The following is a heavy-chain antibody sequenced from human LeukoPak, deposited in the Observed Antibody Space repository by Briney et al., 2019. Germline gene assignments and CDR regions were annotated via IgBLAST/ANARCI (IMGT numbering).Heavy chain of an antibody. CDR1: GFTFSSYS. CDR3: ARAHIQLD. CDR2: ISSSSSYI. D-gene: IGHD1-1*01. Sequence: GVSLRLSSAACGFTFSSYSMNWVGQAPGKGLMWVSSISSSSSYIYYAVSVKGRFTMSRDSAKNSLYLQMNSLRAEDTAVYYCARAHIQLDRGQGNLVTVFS. V-gene: IGHV3-21*01. J-gene: IGHJ4*02.